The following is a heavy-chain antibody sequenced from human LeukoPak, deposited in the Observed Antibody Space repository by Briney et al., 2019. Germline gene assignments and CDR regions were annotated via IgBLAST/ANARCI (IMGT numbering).Heavy chain of an antibody. D-gene: IGHD2-2*01. Sequence: GASVKVSCKASGYTFTSYGISWVRQAPGQGLEWMGWISAYNGNTNYAQKLQGRVTMTTDTSTSTAYMELRSLRSDDTAVYYCARDLGYCSSTSCYGDQNWFDPWGQGTLVTVSS. CDR3: ARDLGYCSSTSCYGDQNWFDP. CDR1: GYTFTSYG. J-gene: IGHJ5*02. V-gene: IGHV1-18*01. CDR2: ISAYNGNT.